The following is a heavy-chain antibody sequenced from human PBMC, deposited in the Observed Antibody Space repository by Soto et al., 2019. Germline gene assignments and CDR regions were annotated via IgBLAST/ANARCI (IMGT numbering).Heavy chain of an antibody. CDR1: GFTFSSYA. J-gene: IGHJ5*02. CDR3: AKDLMGDYVWGSRFDP. V-gene: IGHV3-23*01. CDR2: ISGSGGST. D-gene: IGHD3-16*01. Sequence: GGSLRLSCAASGFTFSSYAMSWVRQAPGKGLEWVSVISGSGGSTYYADSVKGRFTISRDNSKNTLYLQMNSLRAEDTAVYYCAKDLMGDYVWGSRFDPWGQGTLVTVSS.